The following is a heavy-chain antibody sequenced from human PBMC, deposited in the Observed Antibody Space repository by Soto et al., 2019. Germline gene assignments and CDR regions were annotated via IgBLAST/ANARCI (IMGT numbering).Heavy chain of an antibody. J-gene: IGHJ4*02. V-gene: IGHV3-21*01. CDR2: ISSTSSYT. D-gene: IGHD6-19*01. CDR3: ARDLALAGNY. Sequence: DVYLVQSGGGLVKPGGSLRLSCAASGFTFSSYAMNWVRQTQEKGLEGVSSISSTSSYTHYSDSVKGRFTISRDNAYNSLFLQMNTLRAEDTATYYCARDLALAGNYWGQGVLVTVSS. CDR1: GFTFSSYA.